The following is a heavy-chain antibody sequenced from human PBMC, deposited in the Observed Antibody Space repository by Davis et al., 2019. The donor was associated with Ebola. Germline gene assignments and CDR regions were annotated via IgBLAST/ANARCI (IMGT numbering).Heavy chain of an antibody. Sequence: GESLKISCAASGFTFSGSAMHWVRQASGKGLEWVGRIRSKANSYATAYDASVKGRFTISRDDSKNTAYLQMNSLKTEDTAVYYCTMTVGLFDYWGQGTLVTVSS. J-gene: IGHJ4*02. CDR1: GFTFSGSA. D-gene: IGHD4-23*01. V-gene: IGHV3-73*01. CDR2: IRSKANSYAT. CDR3: TMTVGLFDY.